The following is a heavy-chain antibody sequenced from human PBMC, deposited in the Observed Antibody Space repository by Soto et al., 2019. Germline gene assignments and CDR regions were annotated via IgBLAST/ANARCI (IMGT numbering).Heavy chain of an antibody. D-gene: IGHD5-18*01. Sequence: EVQLVESGGGLIQPGGSLRLSCAASGFTVSSNYMSWVRQAPGKGLEWVSVIYSGGSTYYADSVKGRFTISRDNSKNTLYLQMNSLRAEDTAVYYCARVGQLWQNWYFDLWGRGTLVTVSS. CDR2: IYSGGST. CDR1: GFTVSSNY. J-gene: IGHJ2*01. CDR3: ARVGQLWQNWYFDL. V-gene: IGHV3-53*01.